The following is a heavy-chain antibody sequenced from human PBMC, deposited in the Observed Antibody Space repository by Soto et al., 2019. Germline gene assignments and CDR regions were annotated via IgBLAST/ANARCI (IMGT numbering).Heavy chain of an antibody. CDR1: GFIFSNYA. J-gene: IGHJ4*02. Sequence: QVQLVESGGGVVQPGGSLRLSGSASGFIFSNYAIHWVRQAPGKGLEWVAIIWFDGSRQYYADSVQGRFTISRDNSKNTVYLQMNSLRLEDTAMYYCARVLGGFSTDYWGQGALVTVSS. V-gene: IGHV3-33*01. CDR2: IWFDGSRQ. CDR3: ARVLGGFSTDY.